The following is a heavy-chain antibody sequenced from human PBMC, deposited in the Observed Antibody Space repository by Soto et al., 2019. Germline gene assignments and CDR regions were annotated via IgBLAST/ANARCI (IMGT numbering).Heavy chain of an antibody. CDR2: THYSGNT. J-gene: IGHJ4*02. D-gene: IGHD3-3*02. CDR3: ARHTWTIRAWFDY. V-gene: IGHV4-59*12. CDR1: GGSISSYY. Sequence: QVQLQESGPGLVKPSETLSLTCTVSGGSISSYYWDWIRQPPGKGLEWIGYTHYSGNTNYHPSLKGRVTISLDTSRNQFSLNLSAVIAAYTAVYYCARHTWTIRAWFDYWGQGALVTVSS.